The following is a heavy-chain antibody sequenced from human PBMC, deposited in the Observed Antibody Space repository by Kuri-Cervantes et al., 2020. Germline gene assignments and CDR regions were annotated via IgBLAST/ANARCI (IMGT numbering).Heavy chain of an antibody. V-gene: IGHV4-4*07. CDR2: IYTSGST. Sequence: SETLSLTCTVSGGSISSYYWSWIRQPAGKGLEWIGRIYTSGSTNYNPSLKSRVTMSVDTSKNQFSLKLSSVTAADTAVYYCARDLTTVTTGYYYYGMDVWGQGTTVPSP. CDR1: GGSISSYY. CDR3: ARDLTTVTTGYYYYGMDV. J-gene: IGHJ6*02. D-gene: IGHD4-11*01.